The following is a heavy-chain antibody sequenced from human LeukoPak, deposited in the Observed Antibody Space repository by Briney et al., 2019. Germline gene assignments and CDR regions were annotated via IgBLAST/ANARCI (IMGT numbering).Heavy chain of an antibody. D-gene: IGHD2-2*01. Sequence: SETLSLTCTVSGGSISSSSYYWGWIRQPPGKGLEWIGSIYYSGSTYYNPSLKSRVTISVDTSKNQFSLKLSSVTAADTAVYYCARAVVNYAVDYWGQGTPVTVSS. CDR2: IYYSGST. J-gene: IGHJ4*02. CDR1: GGSISSSSYY. V-gene: IGHV4-39*07. CDR3: ARAVVNYAVDY.